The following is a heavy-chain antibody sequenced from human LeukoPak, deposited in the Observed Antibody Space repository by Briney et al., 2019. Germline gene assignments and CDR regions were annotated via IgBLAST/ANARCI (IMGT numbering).Heavy chain of an antibody. CDR2: IYYSGST. Sequence: KPSETLSLTCNVSGGSLNPYYWSWIRQPAGKGLEWIGSIYYSGSTYYNPSLKSRVTISVDTSKNQFSLKLSSVTAADTAVYYCAALPNSGWSYYFDYWGQGTPVTVSS. CDR1: GGSLNPYY. V-gene: IGHV4-4*07. CDR3: AALPNSGWSYYFDY. J-gene: IGHJ4*02. D-gene: IGHD6-19*01.